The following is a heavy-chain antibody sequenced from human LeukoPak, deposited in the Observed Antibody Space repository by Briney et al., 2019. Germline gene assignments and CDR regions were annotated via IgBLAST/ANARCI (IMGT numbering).Heavy chain of an antibody. CDR3: ARDRDNWNPPGDY. V-gene: IGHV3-7*01. Sequence: GGSLRLSCAASGFTFSSYSMNWFRQAPGKGLEWVANIKQDGSEKYYVDSVKGRFTISRDNAKNSLYLQMNSLRAEDTAVYYCARDRDNWNPPGDYWGQGTLVTVSS. CDR2: IKQDGSEK. CDR1: GFTFSSYS. D-gene: IGHD1-20*01. J-gene: IGHJ4*02.